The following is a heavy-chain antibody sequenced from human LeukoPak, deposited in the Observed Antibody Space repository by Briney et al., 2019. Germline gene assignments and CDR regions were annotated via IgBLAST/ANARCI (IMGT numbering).Heavy chain of an antibody. CDR3: ARDLPVAASWAGCSGY. CDR2: ISAYNGNT. V-gene: IGHV1-18*01. Sequence: GASVKVSCKASGYTFTNFGISWLRQAPGQGLEWLAWISAYNGNTNSAQRVQGRVTLTTDTSTNTAYLNLRSLRSDDTAVYYCARDLPVAASWAGCSGYWGQGTLVIVSS. CDR1: GYTFTNFG. J-gene: IGHJ4*02. D-gene: IGHD6-19*01.